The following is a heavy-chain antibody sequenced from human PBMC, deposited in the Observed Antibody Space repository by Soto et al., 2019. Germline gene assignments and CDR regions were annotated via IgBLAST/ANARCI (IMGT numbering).Heavy chain of an antibody. CDR2: IRNKADKYAT. Sequence: EVQLVESGGGLVQPGGSLKLSCVASGLTFSASAMHWVRQASGKGLEWVGRIRNKADKYATVYAAPVQGRFTISRDNSKSMAYLQMNSLKTEDTAVYYCCRHVARWGSSDYWCQGTLLTVSS. CDR1: GLTFSASA. CDR3: CRHVARWGSSDY. D-gene: IGHD2-21*01. V-gene: IGHV3-73*02. J-gene: IGHJ4*02.